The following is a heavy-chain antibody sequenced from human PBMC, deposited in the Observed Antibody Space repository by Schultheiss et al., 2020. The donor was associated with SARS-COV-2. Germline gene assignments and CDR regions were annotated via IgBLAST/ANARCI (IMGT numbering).Heavy chain of an antibody. CDR1: GDSVSSNSAA. Sequence: SQTLSLTCAISGDSVSSNSAAWNWIRQSPSRGLEWLGRTYYRSKWYNDYAVSVKSRITINPDTSKNQFSLKLSSVTAADTAVYYCAKDGGEDYWGQGTLVTVSS. J-gene: IGHJ4*02. CDR2: TYYRSKWYN. V-gene: IGHV6-1*01. CDR3: AKDGGEDY.